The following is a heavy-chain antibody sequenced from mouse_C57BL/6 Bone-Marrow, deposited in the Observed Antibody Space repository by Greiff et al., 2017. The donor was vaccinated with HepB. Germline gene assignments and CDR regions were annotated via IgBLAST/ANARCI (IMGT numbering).Heavy chain of an antibody. CDR3: ATGTGTRAMDY. D-gene: IGHD4-1*01. V-gene: IGHV5-4*03. CDR1: GFTFSSYA. CDR2: ISDGGSYT. J-gene: IGHJ4*01. Sequence: EVKLVESGGGLVKPGGSLKLSCAASGFTFSSYAMSWVRQTPEKRLEWVATISDGGSYTYYPDNVKGRFTISRDNAKNNLYLQMSHLKSEDTAMYYCATGTGTRAMDYWGQGTSVTVSS.